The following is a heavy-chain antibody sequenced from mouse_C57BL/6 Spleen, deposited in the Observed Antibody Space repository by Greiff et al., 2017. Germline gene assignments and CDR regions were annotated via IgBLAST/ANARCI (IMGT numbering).Heavy chain of an antibody. J-gene: IGHJ4*01. CDR2: IWTGGGT. D-gene: IGHD2-2*01. V-gene: IGHV2-9-1*01. CDR3: ARNFYYGYGEGYYYAMDY. CDR1: GFSLTSYA. Sequence: QVQLKESGPGLVAPSQSLSITCTVSGFSLTSYAISWVRQPPGKGLEWLGVIWTGGGTNYNSALKSRLSISKDNSKSQVFLKMNSLQTDDTARYYCARNFYYGYGEGYYYAMDYWGQGTSVTVSS.